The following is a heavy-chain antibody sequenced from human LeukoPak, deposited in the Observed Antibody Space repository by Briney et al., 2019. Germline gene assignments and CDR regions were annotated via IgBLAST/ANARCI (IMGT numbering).Heavy chain of an antibody. V-gene: IGHV1-18*01. CDR3: ARDFFDV. CDR1: GYTFTTYG. CDR2: VSGNNGNT. J-gene: IGHJ3*01. Sequence: ASVKVSCKASGYTFTTYGISWVRQAPGQGLEWMGWVSGNNGNTNYAQKLQGRVTMTTDTSTNTAYMELRSLRSDGTAVYYCARDFFDVWGQGTMVTVSS.